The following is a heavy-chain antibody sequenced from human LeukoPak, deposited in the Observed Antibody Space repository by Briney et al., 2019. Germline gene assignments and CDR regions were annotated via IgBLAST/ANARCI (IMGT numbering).Heavy chain of an antibody. CDR3: ARGLTPEYRTEKVAGTFDY. CDR2: ISGSGGST. V-gene: IGHV3-23*01. J-gene: IGHJ4*02. Sequence: PGGSLRLSCAACGFTFRSYAMSGVRQAPGKGVEWVSAISGSGGSTYYADSVKGRFTISRDNSKNTLYLQMNSLRAEDTAVYYCARGLTPEYRTEKVAGTFDYWGQGTLVTVSS. CDR1: GFTFRSYA. D-gene: IGHD6-19*01.